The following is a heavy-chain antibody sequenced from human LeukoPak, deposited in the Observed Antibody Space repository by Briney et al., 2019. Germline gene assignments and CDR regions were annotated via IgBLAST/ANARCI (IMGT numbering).Heavy chain of an antibody. CDR3: ARRIFSGKFRHLLYSYMDV. J-gene: IGHJ6*03. CDR2: ISNDGKT. D-gene: IGHD2/OR15-2a*01. Sequence: PSEPLSLTCSVSGDSISSSSWTWIRQSPGKGLESLGYISNDGKTKYKSSFEGRVTMSVDTSKSQFSLTLSFVTAADTAVYYCARRIFSGKFRHLLYSYMDVWGKGTTVIVS. V-gene: IGHV4-59*08. CDR1: GDSISSSS.